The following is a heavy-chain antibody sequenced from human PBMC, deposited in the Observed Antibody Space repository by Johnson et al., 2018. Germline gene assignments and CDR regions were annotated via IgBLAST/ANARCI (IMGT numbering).Heavy chain of an antibody. CDR3: AGAPGIVGGTYFDS. Sequence: QVQLVESGGGVVQPGRSLSLSCAASGFTFSTFAMNWVRQPPGKGLEWLALISYDATNKNYAHSVKGRFTISRDNLKDTVSLQMDNLPSEDTAVYYCAGAPGIVGGTYFDSWGQGTLFTVSA. CDR1: GFTFSTFA. V-gene: IGHV3-30*04. CDR2: ISYDATNK. D-gene: IGHD1-26*01. J-gene: IGHJ4*02.